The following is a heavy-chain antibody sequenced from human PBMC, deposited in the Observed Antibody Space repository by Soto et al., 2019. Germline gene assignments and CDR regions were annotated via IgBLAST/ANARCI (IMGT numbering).Heavy chain of an antibody. D-gene: IGHD3-22*01. CDR3: ARDHDSSGYYYGNWFDP. J-gene: IGHJ5*02. V-gene: IGHV3-33*01. CDR1: VFPFSSYG. Sequence: GGSLRLSCAASVFPFSSYGMHWVRQAPGKGLEWVAVIWYDGSNKYYADSVKGRFTISRDNSKNTLYLQMSSLRADDTAVYYCARDHDSSGYYYGNWFDPWGQGTLVTVSS. CDR2: IWYDGSNK.